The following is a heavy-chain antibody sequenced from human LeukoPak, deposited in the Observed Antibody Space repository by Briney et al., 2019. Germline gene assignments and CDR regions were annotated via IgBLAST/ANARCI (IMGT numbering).Heavy chain of an antibody. CDR3: AKARQHSSGWEYYFDY. CDR2: IRYDGSNK. D-gene: IGHD6-19*01. V-gene: IGHV3-30*02. J-gene: IGHJ4*02. Sequence: GGSLRPSCAASGFTFSSYGMHWVRQAPGKGLEWVAFIRYDGSNKYYADSVKGRFTISRDNSKNTLYLQMNSLRAEDTAVYYCAKARQHSSGWEYYFDYWGQGTLVTVSS. CDR1: GFTFSSYG.